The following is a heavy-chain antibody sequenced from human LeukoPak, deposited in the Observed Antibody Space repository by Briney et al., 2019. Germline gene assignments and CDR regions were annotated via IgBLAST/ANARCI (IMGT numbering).Heavy chain of an antibody. J-gene: IGHJ4*02. CDR1: GFIFSSYA. D-gene: IGHD1-26*01. CDR3: AKRYRGNCFDY. Sequence: PGGSLRLSCAASGFIFSSYALSWVRQAPGKGLEWVSTISGSGSSTYYADSVKGRFAIPRDNSKNTLYLQMNSLRADDTAIYYCAKRYRGNCFDYWGQGTLVTVSS. V-gene: IGHV3-23*01. CDR2: ISGSGSST.